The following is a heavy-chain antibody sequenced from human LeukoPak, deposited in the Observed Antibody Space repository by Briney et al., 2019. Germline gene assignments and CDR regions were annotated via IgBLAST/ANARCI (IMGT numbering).Heavy chain of an antibody. CDR3: ARDSSSHCSSTSCYGTYYFDY. J-gene: IGHJ4*02. CDR2: IIPIFGTA. Sequence: ASVKVSCKASGGTFSSYAISWVRQAPGQGLEWMGGIIPIFGTANYAQKFQGRVTITADESTSTAYVEPSSLRSEDTAVYYCARDSSSHCSSTSCYGTYYFDYWGQGTLVTVSS. D-gene: IGHD2-2*01. CDR1: GGTFSSYA. V-gene: IGHV1-69*13.